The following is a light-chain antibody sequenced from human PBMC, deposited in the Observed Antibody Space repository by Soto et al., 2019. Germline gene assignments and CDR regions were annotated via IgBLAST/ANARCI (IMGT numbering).Light chain of an antibody. J-gene: IGKJ2*01. CDR1: QRITTY. Sequence: QMTQSPSSLSASVGDRVTITCRASQRITTYLNWYQQKPGEAPKLLISTSGTLQRGVPSRFSGSESGTDFTLTITALRPEDFATYFCQQPYSTPYTLGQGNKLEIK. CDR3: QQPYSTPYT. V-gene: IGKV1-39*01. CDR2: TSG.